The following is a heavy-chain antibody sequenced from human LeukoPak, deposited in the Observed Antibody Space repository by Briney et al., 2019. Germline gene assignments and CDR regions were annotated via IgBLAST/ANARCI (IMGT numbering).Heavy chain of an antibody. J-gene: IGHJ4*02. CDR1: GGTFSSYA. CDR2: IIPIFGTA. D-gene: IGHD3-22*01. Sequence: SVKVSCKASGGTFSSYAISWVRQAPGQGLEWMGGIIPIFGTANYAQKFQGRVTITADESTSTAYMEPSSLRSEDTAVYYCARDRFSPYYDSSRGFDYWGQGTLVTVSS. V-gene: IGHV1-69*13. CDR3: ARDRFSPYYDSSRGFDY.